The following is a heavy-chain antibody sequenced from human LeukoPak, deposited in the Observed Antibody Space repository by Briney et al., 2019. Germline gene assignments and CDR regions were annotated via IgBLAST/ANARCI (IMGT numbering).Heavy chain of an antibody. J-gene: IGHJ3*02. CDR3: ARGSSLSGAFDI. Sequence: GGSLRLSCAASGFTFSSYAMHWVRQAPGKGLEWVAVISYDGSNKYYTDSVKGRFTISRDNSKNTLYLQMNSLRAEDTAVYYCARGSSLSGAFDIWGQGTMVTVSS. D-gene: IGHD2-15*01. CDR1: GFTFSSYA. V-gene: IGHV3-30-3*01. CDR2: ISYDGSNK.